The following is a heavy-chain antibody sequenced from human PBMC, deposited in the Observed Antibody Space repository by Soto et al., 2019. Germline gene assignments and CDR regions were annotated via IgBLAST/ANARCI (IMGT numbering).Heavy chain of an antibody. CDR2: IDPSDSYT. CDR3: ARLKYYDSSGYYGYAFDI. V-gene: IGHV5-10-1*01. Sequence: GESLKISCKGSGYSFTSYWISWVRQMPGKGLEWMGRIDPSDSYTNYSPSFQGHVTISADKSISTAYLQWSSLKASDTAMYYCARLKYYDSSGYYGYAFDIWGQGTTVPVSS. D-gene: IGHD3-22*01. J-gene: IGHJ3*02. CDR1: GYSFTSYW.